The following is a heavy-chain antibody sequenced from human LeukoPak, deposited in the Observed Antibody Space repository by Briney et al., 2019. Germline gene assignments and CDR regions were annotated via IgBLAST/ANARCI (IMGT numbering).Heavy chain of an antibody. J-gene: IGHJ4*02. V-gene: IGHV4-59*08. CDR1: GGSISSYY. D-gene: IGHD1-7*01. Sequence: SETLSLTCTVSGGSISSYYWSWIRQPPGKGLEWIGYIYYSGSTNYNPSLKSRVTISVDTSKNQFSLKLSSVTAADTAVYYCARLPTTELPIDYWGQGTLVTVFS. CDR2: IYYSGST. CDR3: ARLPTTELPIDY.